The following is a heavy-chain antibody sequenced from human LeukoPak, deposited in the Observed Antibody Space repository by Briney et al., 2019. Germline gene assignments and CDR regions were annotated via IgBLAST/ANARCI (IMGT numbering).Heavy chain of an antibody. CDR1: GFTFSNYS. V-gene: IGHV3-48*04. J-gene: IGHJ4*02. CDR3: ARHHCSGPKCYFIDY. Sequence: GGSLRLSCAASGFTFSNYSMNWIRQAPGKGLGWVSYITSSSTVYYAGSVKGRFTISRDNAKNSLFLQMNSLRAEDTAVYYCARHHCSGPKCYFIDYWGQGALVTVSS. CDR2: ITSSSTV. D-gene: IGHD2-15*01.